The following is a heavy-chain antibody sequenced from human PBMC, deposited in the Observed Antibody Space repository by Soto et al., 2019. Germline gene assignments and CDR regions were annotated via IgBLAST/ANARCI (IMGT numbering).Heavy chain of an antibody. Sequence: SETLSLTCTVAGGSISSYYWSWIRQPPGKGLEWIGYINYSGSTTYNPSLRSRVTISVDTSKNQLSLKLSSVTAADTAVYYCARHVNRGAIFDYWGQGTLVTVSS. J-gene: IGHJ4*02. V-gene: IGHV4-59*08. CDR2: INYSGST. CDR1: GGSISSYY. CDR3: ARHVNRGAIFDY. D-gene: IGHD3-3*01.